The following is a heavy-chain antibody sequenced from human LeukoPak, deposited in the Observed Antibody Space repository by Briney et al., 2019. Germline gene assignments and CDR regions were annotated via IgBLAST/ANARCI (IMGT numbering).Heavy chain of an antibody. J-gene: IGHJ6*03. CDR3: AKDGSESVAARPDNYYHYFYMDV. Sequence: GGSLRLSCTASGFTFSNYGMHWVRQAPGKGLQWVSFIHFNERNTYYADSVTGRFTISRDTSTNTLYLEMNSLRPEDTAVYFCAKDGSESVAARPDNYYHYFYMDVWGKGTTVTVSS. V-gene: IGHV3-30*02. CDR1: GFTFSNYG. CDR2: IHFNERNT. D-gene: IGHD6-6*01.